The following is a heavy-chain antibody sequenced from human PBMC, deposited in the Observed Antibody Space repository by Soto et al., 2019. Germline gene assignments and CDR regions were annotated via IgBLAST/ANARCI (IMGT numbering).Heavy chain of an antibody. CDR1: GYTFTGYY. J-gene: IGHJ6*02. CDR3: ARVMAASLAWGGMDV. Sequence: QVQLVQSGAEVKKPGASVKVSCKASGYTFTGYYMHWVRQAPGQGLEWMGWINPNSGGTNYAQKFQGWVTMTRDPSISPAYMELSRLRSDDTAVYYCARVMAASLAWGGMDVWGQGTTVTVSS. D-gene: IGHD2-8*01. CDR2: INPNSGGT. V-gene: IGHV1-2*04.